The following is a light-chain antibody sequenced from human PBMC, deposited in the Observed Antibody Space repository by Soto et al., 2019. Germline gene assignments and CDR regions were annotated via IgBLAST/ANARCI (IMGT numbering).Light chain of an antibody. CDR1: SIDVGNYNL. CDR2: AGA. Sequence: QSALTQPASVSGSPGQSITISCTGTSIDVGNYNLVSWYQLRPGRAPKLMIYAGAKRPSGVSNRFSGSKSGNTASLTISGLQADDEADYYCCSYAGSSPYVFANGTKVTVL. V-gene: IGLV2-23*01. J-gene: IGLJ1*01. CDR3: CSYAGSSPYV.